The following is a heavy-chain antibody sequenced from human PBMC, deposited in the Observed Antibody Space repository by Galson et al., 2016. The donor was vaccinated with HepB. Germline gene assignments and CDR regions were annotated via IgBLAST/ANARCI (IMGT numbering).Heavy chain of an antibody. V-gene: IGHV3-11*01. CDR1: GFTFSDYF. CDR2: ISDVSRTI. CDR3: ARLGQWVDDYGDY. J-gene: IGHJ4*01. D-gene: IGHD5-12*01. Sequence: SLRLSCATSGFTFSDYFMTWVRQSPGKGLEWIAYISDVSRTIYYADSVKGRFTISRDNSEKSLFPQMSGLRADDTAVYYCARLGQWVDDYGDYWGQGTLVTVSS.